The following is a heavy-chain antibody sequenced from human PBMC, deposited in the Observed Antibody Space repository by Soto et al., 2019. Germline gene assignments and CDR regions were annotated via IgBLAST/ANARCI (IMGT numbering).Heavy chain of an antibody. V-gene: IGHV4-61*08. Sequence: PETLSLTSPVSGAALSSGGYFYTFVPKPPRKGLQWLRYISYSGGTNYNPSHKSRVTISLDKSKRLFSLGLISVTSADTAVYYCTREQSDDNYFDPGGQGTLVTVSS. D-gene: IGHD6-19*01. J-gene: IGHJ5*02. CDR3: TREQSDDNYFDP. CDR2: ISYSGGT. CDR1: GAALSSGGYF.